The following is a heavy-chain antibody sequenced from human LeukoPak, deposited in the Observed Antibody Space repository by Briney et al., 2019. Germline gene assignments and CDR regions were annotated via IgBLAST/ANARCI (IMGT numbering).Heavy chain of an antibody. V-gene: IGHV3-23*01. J-gene: IGHJ6*02. CDR2: ISGSGGST. D-gene: IGHD3-10*01. Sequence: GGSLRLSCAASGFTFSSYAMGWVRQAPGKGLEWVSAISGSGGSTYYADSVKGRFTISRDNSKNTLYLQMNSLRAEDTAVYYCAKALYGSGSSPTSYYGMDVWGQGTTVTVSS. CDR3: AKALYGSGSSPTSYYGMDV. CDR1: GFTFSSYA.